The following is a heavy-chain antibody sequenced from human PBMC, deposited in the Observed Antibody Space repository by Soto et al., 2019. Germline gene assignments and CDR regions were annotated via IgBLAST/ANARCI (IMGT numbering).Heavy chain of an antibody. Sequence: SETLSLTCTVSGGSISSGGYCWSWIRQHPGKGLEWIGYIYYSGSTYYNPSLKSRVTISVDTSKNQFSLKLSSVTAADTAVYYCARDRFGPKVRYGMDVWGQGTTVTSP. D-gene: IGHD3-10*01. CDR3: ARDRFGPKVRYGMDV. CDR1: GGSISSGGYC. J-gene: IGHJ6*02. CDR2: IYYSGST. V-gene: IGHV4-31*03.